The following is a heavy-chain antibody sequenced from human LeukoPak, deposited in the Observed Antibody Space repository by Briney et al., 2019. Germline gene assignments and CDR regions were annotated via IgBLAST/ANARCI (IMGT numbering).Heavy chain of an antibody. J-gene: IGHJ4*02. V-gene: IGHV1-18*01. Sequence: GASVKVSCKASGYTFTSYGISWVRQAPGQGLEWMGWISAYNGNTNYAQKLQGRVTMTTDTSTSTAYVELRSLRSDDTAVYYCARDGNPSSSGSDYWGQGTLVTVSS. CDR1: GYTFTSYG. D-gene: IGHD3-22*01. CDR2: ISAYNGNT. CDR3: ARDGNPSSSGSDY.